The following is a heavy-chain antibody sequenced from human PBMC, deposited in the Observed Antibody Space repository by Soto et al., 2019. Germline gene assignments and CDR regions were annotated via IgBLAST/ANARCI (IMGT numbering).Heavy chain of an antibody. V-gene: IGHV4-31*03. J-gene: IGHJ4*02. CDR2: IYYSGSA. Sequence: PSETLSLTCTVSGGSISSGGYYWSWIRQHPGEGLEWIGYIYYSGSAYYNPSLKSRVTISVDTSKNQFSLKLSSVTAADTAVYYCARSRSVATQDYDYWGQGTLVTVSS. D-gene: IGHD5-12*01. CDR1: GGSISSGGYY. CDR3: ARSRSVATQDYDY.